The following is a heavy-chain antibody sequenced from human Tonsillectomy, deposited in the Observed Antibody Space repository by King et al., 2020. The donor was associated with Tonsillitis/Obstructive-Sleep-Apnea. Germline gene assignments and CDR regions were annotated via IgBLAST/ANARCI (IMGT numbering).Heavy chain of an antibody. D-gene: IGHD3-3*01. V-gene: IGHV4-59*08. Sequence: QLQESGPGLVKPSETLSLTCTVSGGSISSYYWSWIRQPPGKGLEWIGYIYYSGSTNYNPSLKSRVTISVDTSTNQFSLKLSSVTAADTAVYYCARHIPDFWSGYSGYWGQGTLVTVSS. CDR2: IYYSGST. J-gene: IGHJ4*02. CDR3: ARHIPDFWSGYSGY. CDR1: GGSISSYY.